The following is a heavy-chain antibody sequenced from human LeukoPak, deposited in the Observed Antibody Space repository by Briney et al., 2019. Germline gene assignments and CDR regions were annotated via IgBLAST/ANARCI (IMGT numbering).Heavy chain of an antibody. CDR1: GFTFSSYS. J-gene: IGHJ3*02. CDR2: ISSSSSYI. CDR3: ARDPPLIVVEDDAFDI. V-gene: IGHV3-21*01. Sequence: GGSLRLSCAASGFTFSSYSMNWVRQAPGKGLEWVSSISSSSSYIYYADSVKGRFTISRDNAKNSLYLQMNSLRAEDTAVYYCARDPPLIVVEDDAFDIWGQGTMVTVSS. D-gene: IGHD3-22*01.